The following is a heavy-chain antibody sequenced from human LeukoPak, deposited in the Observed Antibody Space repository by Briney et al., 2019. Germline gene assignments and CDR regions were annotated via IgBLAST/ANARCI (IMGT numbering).Heavy chain of an antibody. J-gene: IGHJ4*02. V-gene: IGHV1-46*01. D-gene: IGHD2-15*01. CDR3: ARVGTPDGYCSGGSCFAPFDY. CDR2: INPSGGST. CDR1: GYTFTSYY. Sequence: ASVKVSCKASGYTFTSYYMHWVRQAPGQGLEWMGIINPSGGSTSYARKFQGRVTMTRDTSTSTVYMELSSLRSEDTAVYYCARVGTPDGYCSGGSCFAPFDYWGQGTLVTVSS.